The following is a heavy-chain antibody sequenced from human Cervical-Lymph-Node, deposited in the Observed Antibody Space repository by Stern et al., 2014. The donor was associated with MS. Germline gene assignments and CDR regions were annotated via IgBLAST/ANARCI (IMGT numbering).Heavy chain of an antibody. CDR2: IFPGGSDI. Sequence: VQLVESGPEVKRPGESLKISCQASGYTFTSYWIGWVRQMPGKGLEWIAIIFPGGSDIRSSPSFQGQVPISADKPSSTAYLQWNNLKASDTAIYYCASQRYFDYWGQGTLVTVSS. CDR3: ASQRYFDY. V-gene: IGHV5-51*01. CDR1: GYTFTSYW. J-gene: IGHJ4*02.